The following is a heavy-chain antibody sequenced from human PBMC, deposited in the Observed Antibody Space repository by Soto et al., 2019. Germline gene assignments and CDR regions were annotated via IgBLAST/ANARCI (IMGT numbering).Heavy chain of an antibody. CDR3: AKDLRFDFDLNGVDV. CDR2: ISGGGGRI. V-gene: IGHV3-23*01. J-gene: IGHJ6*02. CDR1: GFTFSSST. Sequence: GWSLRLSCAASGFTFSSSTMSWVRQAPGKGLEWVSGISGGGGRIYHADSVKGRFTISRDNAKNTLYLQMHSLRAEDTAVYYCAKDLRFDFDLNGVDVWGQGTTVTVSS. D-gene: IGHD5-12*01.